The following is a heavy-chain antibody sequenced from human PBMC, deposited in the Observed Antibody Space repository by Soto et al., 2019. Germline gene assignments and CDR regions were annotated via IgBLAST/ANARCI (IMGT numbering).Heavy chain of an antibody. Sequence: ASVKVSCKASGYTFTGFYSHWVRQAPGQGLEWMGWINPNSGDTYYAQKFQGRVTMTRDTSISTAYMELSRLTSDDTAVYYCARGPPPFDINTYNPYYYYGMDVWGQGTTVTVSS. CDR3: ARGPPPFDINTYNPYYYYGMDV. J-gene: IGHJ6*02. D-gene: IGHD3-10*01. CDR2: INPNSGDT. CDR1: GYTFTGFY. V-gene: IGHV1-2*02.